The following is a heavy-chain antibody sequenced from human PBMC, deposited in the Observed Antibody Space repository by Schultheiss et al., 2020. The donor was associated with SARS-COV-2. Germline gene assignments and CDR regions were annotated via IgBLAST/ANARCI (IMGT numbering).Heavy chain of an antibody. D-gene: IGHD3-10*01. CDR2: IYYSGST. J-gene: IGHJ4*02. CDR1: GGSFSGYY. Sequence: SQTLSLTCAVYGGSFSGYYWSWIRQPPGKGLEWIESIYYSGSTYYNPSLKSRVTISVDTSKNQFSLKLSSVTAADTAVYYCARGGPGEGSTGAIGDYWGQGTLVTVSS. CDR3: ARGGPGEGSTGAIGDY. V-gene: IGHV4-34*01.